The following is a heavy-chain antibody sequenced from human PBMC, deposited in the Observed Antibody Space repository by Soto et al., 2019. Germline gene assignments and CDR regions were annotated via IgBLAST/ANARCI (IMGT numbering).Heavy chain of an antibody. Sequence: QVQLVQSGAEVQKPGSSMRVSCKASGGTFKNYAFSWVRQAPGQGLEWMGGFIPIFGTGNYAEQFQGRVSITADESTKTVSMDLRSLRSDDTAVYYWARISEFTYGYGLGYYFDSWGQGTLITVSS. J-gene: IGHJ4*02. CDR2: FIPIFGTG. D-gene: IGHD5-18*01. V-gene: IGHV1-69*01. CDR3: ARISEFTYGYGLGYYFDS. CDR1: GGTFKNYA.